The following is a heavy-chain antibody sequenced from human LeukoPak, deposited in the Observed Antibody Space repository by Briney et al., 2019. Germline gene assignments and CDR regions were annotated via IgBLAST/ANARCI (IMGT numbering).Heavy chain of an antibody. CDR2: ISAYNGNT. CDR3: ARVEPRCSSTSCYRYYYYGMDV. J-gene: IGHJ6*02. Sequence: RASVKVSCKASGYTFTSYGISWVRQAPGQGLEWMGWISAYNGNTNYAQKLQGRVTKTTDTSTSTAYMELRSLRSDDTAVYYCARVEPRCSSTSCYRYYYYGMDVWGQGTTVTVSS. V-gene: IGHV1-18*01. CDR1: GYTFTSYG. D-gene: IGHD2-2*01.